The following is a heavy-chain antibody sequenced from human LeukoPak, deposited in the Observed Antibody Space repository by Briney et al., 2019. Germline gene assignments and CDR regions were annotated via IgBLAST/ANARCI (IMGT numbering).Heavy chain of an antibody. V-gene: IGHV3-7*01. Sequence: GGSLRLSCVTSGFTFTNHWMSWVRQAPGKGLEWVANIKEDGSEKYYVDSVKGRFTISRDNAKNSLCLQMNSLRAEDTAVYYCARDLSIAVAGVDYWGQGTLVSVSS. CDR2: IKEDGSEK. D-gene: IGHD6-19*01. J-gene: IGHJ4*02. CDR1: GFTFTNHW. CDR3: ARDLSIAVAGVDY.